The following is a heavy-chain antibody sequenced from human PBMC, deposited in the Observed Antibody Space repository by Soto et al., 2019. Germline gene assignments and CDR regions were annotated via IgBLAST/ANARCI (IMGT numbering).Heavy chain of an antibody. D-gene: IGHD1-1*01. J-gene: IGHJ6*02. CDR1: SGSISHGGYY. V-gene: IGHV4-31*03. Sequence: QVQLQESGPGLVKPSETLSLTCSVSSGSISHGGYYWSWIRHHPPGGLEWIGFIYYTGSAYYNTSLESRVSLTVDRFKNQFSLELTSETAAAAGVYYCARSFTPWNMNYYGVDVWGHGTRVTVSS. CDR3: ARSFTPWNMNYYGVDV. CDR2: IYYTGSA.